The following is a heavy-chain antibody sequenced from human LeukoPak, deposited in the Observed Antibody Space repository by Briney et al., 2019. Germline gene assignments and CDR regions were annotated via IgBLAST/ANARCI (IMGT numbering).Heavy chain of an antibody. CDR1: GFNFNDYG. J-gene: IGHJ6*02. Sequence: GGSLRLSCVGSGFNFNDYGIHWVRQAPGKGLEWVSYISSSSSTIYYADSVKGRFTISRDNAKNSLYLQMNSLRAEDTAVYYCARALGSRSGMDVWGQGTTVTVSS. CDR3: ARALGSRSGMDV. D-gene: IGHD6-13*01. V-gene: IGHV3-48*04. CDR2: ISSSSSTI.